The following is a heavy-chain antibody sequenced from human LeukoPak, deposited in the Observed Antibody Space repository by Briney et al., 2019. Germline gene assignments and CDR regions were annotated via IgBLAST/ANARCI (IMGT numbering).Heavy chain of an antibody. J-gene: IGHJ6*03. CDR3: AREGFTATGVNYYYHMNV. CDR2: ISAYNGAS. CDR1: GFTFTSWT. V-gene: IGHV1-18*01. D-gene: IGHD5-18*01. Sequence: GASVKVSRKASGFTFTSWTFSWVRQAPGQGLEWMGWISAYNGASNYAQKLQGRVTMTTDASTDTVYMELRSLRSDDTAVYFCAREGFTATGVNYYYHMNVWGEGTSVTVSS.